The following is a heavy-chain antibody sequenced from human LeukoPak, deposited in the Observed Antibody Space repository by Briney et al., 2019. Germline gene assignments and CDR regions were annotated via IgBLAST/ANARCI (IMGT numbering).Heavy chain of an antibody. CDR1: GGSVSSGSYY. D-gene: IGHD2/OR15-2a*01. V-gene: IGHV4-61*01. Sequence: SETLSLTCTVSGGSVSSGSYYWSWIRQPPGKGLEWIGYIYYSGSTNYNPSLKSRVTISVDTSKNQFSLKLSSVTAADTAVYYSARAVYSSIGHNWFDPWGQGTLVTVSS. J-gene: IGHJ5*02. CDR3: ARAVYSSIGHNWFDP. CDR2: IYYSGST.